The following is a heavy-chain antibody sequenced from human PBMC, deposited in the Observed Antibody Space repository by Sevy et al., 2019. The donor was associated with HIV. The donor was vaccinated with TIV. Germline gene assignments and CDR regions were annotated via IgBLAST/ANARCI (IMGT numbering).Heavy chain of an antibody. V-gene: IGHV3-30*04. Sequence: GGSLRLSCAASGFTFSSYAMLWVRQAPGKGLDWVALISYDGSNKYYADSVKGRFTISRDNAKNTLYLEMNSLRPEDTVVYYCARDGLGGFAQTLDVWGQGTTVTVSS. J-gene: IGHJ6*02. CDR2: ISYDGSNK. CDR3: ARDGLGGFAQTLDV. CDR1: GFTFSSYA. D-gene: IGHD3-16*01.